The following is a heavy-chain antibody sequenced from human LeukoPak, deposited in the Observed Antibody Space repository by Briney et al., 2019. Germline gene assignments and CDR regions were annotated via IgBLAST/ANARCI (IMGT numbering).Heavy chain of an antibody. Sequence: PSETLPLTCAVSGGSISSSNWWSWVRQPPGKGLEWIGEIFHSGTGNYNPSLKSRVTISVDKSNNQFSLRLTSVTAADTAVYYCARISNWFDPWGQGTLVTVSS. V-gene: IGHV4-4*02. CDR2: IFHSGTG. J-gene: IGHJ5*02. CDR3: ARISNWFDP. CDR1: GGSISSSNW.